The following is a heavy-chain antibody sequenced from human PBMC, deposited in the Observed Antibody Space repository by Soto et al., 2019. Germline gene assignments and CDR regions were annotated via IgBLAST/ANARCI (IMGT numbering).Heavy chain of an antibody. CDR2: INPYSGNR. CDR1: GYTFTNYD. D-gene: IGHD4-17*01. J-gene: IGHJ6*03. Sequence: QVQLMQSGAEVKKPGASVKVSCKASGYTFTNYDINWVRQATGQGLEWTGWINPYSGNRGYAQKFQGRVTMTRSTSESTAYMELTSLMSEDTAVYYCARALAEPSGGEYGYYYNMDVWGKGTTVIVSS. CDR3: ARALAEPSGGEYGYYYNMDV. V-gene: IGHV1-8*01.